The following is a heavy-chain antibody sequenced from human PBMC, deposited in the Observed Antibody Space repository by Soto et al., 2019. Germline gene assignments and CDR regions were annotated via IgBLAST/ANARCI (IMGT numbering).Heavy chain of an antibody. J-gene: IGHJ4*02. CDR2: IIPYIGAG. CDR3: AKARVVTTRAFDN. D-gene: IGHD2-15*01. CDR1: GDTFSNSA. Sequence: QVQLVQSGAEVKQPGSSMKVACKVSGDTFSNSAINWVRQAPGQGLEWMGGIIPYIGAGDAAPTFQGRVTIIADDATSTVYMELTNLRHEDTAVYYCAKARVVTTRAFDNWGQGTLVTVSS. V-gene: IGHV1-69*01.